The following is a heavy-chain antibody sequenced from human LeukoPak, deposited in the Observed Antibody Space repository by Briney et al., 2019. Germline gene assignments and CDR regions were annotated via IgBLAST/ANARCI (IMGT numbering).Heavy chain of an antibody. CDR2: IKQDGSEK. D-gene: IGHD6-13*01. CDR3: ARDDANLGSSWYGSAF. Sequence: PGGSLRLSCAASGFSFSNYWMSWVRQAPGKGLEWVANIKQDGSEKYYVDSVKGRFTISRDNAENSLYLQMNSLRAEDTAVNYCARDDANLGSSWYGSAFWGQGTLVTVSS. V-gene: IGHV3-7*03. J-gene: IGHJ4*02. CDR1: GFSFSNYW.